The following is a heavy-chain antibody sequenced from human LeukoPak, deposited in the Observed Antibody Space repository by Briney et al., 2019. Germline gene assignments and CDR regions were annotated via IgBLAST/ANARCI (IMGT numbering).Heavy chain of an antibody. CDR1: GFTFSSYG. Sequence: GGSLRLSCAASGFTFSSYGMHWVRQAPGKGLEWVAVIWSDGSSQYYADSVKGRFTISRDNSKNTLYLQMNSLRAEDTAVYYCARDRTNSHYLDYWGQGTQVTVSS. D-gene: IGHD2-8*01. J-gene: IGHJ4*02. V-gene: IGHV3-33*01. CDR2: IWSDGSSQ. CDR3: ARDRTNSHYLDY.